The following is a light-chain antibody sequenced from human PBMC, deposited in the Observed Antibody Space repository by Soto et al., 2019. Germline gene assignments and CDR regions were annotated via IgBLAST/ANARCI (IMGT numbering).Light chain of an antibody. Sequence: SVLTQPASVSGSPGQWITISCTGTSGDIGSYNRVSWYQQHPGKAPKLIIYEVTDRPSGVATRLSGSKSGNTAPLNISGLQAEAEAEHYCSSYPHTNTTDCVLGNGPTVHVL. CDR3: SSYPHTNTTDCV. CDR2: EVT. V-gene: IGLV2-14*01. J-gene: IGLJ1*01. CDR1: SGDIGSYNR.